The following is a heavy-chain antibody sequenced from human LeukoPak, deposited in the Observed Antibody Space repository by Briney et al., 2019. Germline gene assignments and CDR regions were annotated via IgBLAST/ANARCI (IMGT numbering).Heavy chain of an antibody. D-gene: IGHD3-10*01. V-gene: IGHV4-39*01. CDR2: IYYSGST. CDR3: ARQASYYYGSGLHYYMDV. J-gene: IGHJ6*03. Sequence: SETLSLTCTVSGGSISSPIYYWGWIRQPPGKGLEWIGSIYYSGSTYYNPSLKSRVTISVDTSKNQFSLKLSSVTAADTAVYYCARQASYYYGSGLHYYMDVWGKGTTVTISS. CDR1: GGSISSPIYY.